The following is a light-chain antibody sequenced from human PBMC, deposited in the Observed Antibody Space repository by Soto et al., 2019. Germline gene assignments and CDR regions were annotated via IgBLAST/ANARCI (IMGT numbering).Light chain of an antibody. V-gene: IGKV4-1*01. Sequence: DIVMTQSPDSLAVSLGEMATITCKSSHSVFHSPNNKNFLAWYQHKTRQPPKLLIYWASTREPGVPDRFSGSGPGTDLTLTISSLQAEDESVYYCQQYYASRVTFGQGIKVEIK. CDR2: WAS. CDR3: QQYYASRVT. CDR1: HSVFHSPNNKNF. J-gene: IGKJ1*01.